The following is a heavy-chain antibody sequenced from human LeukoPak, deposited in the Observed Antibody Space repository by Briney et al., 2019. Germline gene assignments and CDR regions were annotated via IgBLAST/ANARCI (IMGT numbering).Heavy chain of an antibody. J-gene: IGHJ4*02. CDR3: ASGTTDIVVVPATLRNYYFDY. CDR1: GGSISSSSYY. CDR2: IYYSGST. V-gene: IGHV4-39*01. D-gene: IGHD2-2*01. Sequence: SETLSLTCTVSGGSISSSSYYWGWIRQPPGKGLEWIGSIYYSGSTYYNPSLKSRVTISVDKSKNQFSLKLSSVTAADTAVYYCASGTTDIVVVPATLRNYYFDYWGQGTLVTVSS.